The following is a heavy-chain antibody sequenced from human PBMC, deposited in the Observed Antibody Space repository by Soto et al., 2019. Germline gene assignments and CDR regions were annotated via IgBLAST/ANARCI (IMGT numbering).Heavy chain of an antibody. J-gene: IGHJ6*02. CDR3: ARSVTTPQSVSYYYYGMGV. V-gene: IGHV4-34*01. Sequence: SETLSLTCAVYGGSFSGYYWSWIRQPPGKGLEWIGEINHSGSTNYNPSLKSRVTISVDTSKNQFSLKLSSVTAADTAVYYCARSVTTPQSVSYYYYGMGVWGQGTTVTVSS. D-gene: IGHD4-17*01. CDR1: GGSFSGYY. CDR2: INHSGST.